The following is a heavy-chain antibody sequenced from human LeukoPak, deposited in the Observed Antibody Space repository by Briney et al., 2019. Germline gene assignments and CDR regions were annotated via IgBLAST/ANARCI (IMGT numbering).Heavy chain of an antibody. Sequence: PGGSLRLSCAASGFTFSSYWMSWVRQAPGKGLEWVANIKQDGSEKYYVDSVRGRFTISRDNAKNSLYLQMNSLRAEDTAVYYCARDQSGYYPYYYYMDVWGKGTTVTVSS. D-gene: IGHD3-9*01. CDR3: ARDQSGYYPYYYYMDV. V-gene: IGHV3-7*01. J-gene: IGHJ6*03. CDR2: IKQDGSEK. CDR1: GFTFSSYW.